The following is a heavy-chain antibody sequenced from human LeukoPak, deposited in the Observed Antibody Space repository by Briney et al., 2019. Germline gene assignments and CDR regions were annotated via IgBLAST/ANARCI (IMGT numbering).Heavy chain of an antibody. V-gene: IGHV3-23*01. Sequence: GSLRLSCAASGFTFSSYAMSWVRQAPGKGLEWVSAISGSGGSTYYADSVKGRFTISRDNSKNTLYLQMNSLRAEDTAVYYCAKGVVVVPAAIGYFDYWGQGTLVTVSS. CDR1: GFTFSSYA. CDR3: AKGVVVVPAAIGYFDY. D-gene: IGHD2-2*02. J-gene: IGHJ4*02. CDR2: ISGSGGST.